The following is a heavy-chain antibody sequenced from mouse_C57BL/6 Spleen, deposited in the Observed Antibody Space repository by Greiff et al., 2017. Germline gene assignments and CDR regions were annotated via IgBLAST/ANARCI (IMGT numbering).Heavy chain of an antibody. J-gene: IGHJ3*01. V-gene: IGHV5-16*01. D-gene: IGHD6-1*01. Sequence: EVQRVESEGGLVQPGSSMKLSCTASGFTFSDYYMAWVRQVPEKGLEWVANINYDGSSTYYLDSLKSRFIISRDNAKNILYLQMSSLKSEDTATYYCARESAGFAYWGQGTLVTVSA. CDR2: INYDGSST. CDR1: GFTFSDYY. CDR3: ARESAGFAY.